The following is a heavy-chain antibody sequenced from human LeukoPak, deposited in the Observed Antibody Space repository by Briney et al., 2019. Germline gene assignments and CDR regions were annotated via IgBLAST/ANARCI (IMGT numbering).Heavy chain of an antibody. Sequence: GGSLRLSCAASGFTFSSYSMNWVRQAPGKGLEWVSYISSSSSTIYYADSVKGRFTISRDNAKNSLYLQMNSLRAEDTAVYYCASCGGSCYSDDDAFDIWGQGTMVTVSS. CDR1: GFTFSSYS. V-gene: IGHV3-48*01. CDR2: ISSSSSTI. CDR3: ASCGGSCYSDDDAFDI. J-gene: IGHJ3*02. D-gene: IGHD2-15*01.